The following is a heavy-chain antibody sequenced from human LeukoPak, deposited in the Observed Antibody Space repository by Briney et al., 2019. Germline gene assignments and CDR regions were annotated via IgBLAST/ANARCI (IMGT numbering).Heavy chain of an antibody. V-gene: IGHV3-21*01. D-gene: IGHD2-2*01. Sequence: GGSLRLSCAASGFAFSSYSMNWVRQTPGKGLEWVSSISSGSSFKYYADSVKGRFTISRDNAKNSLYLQMSSLRAEDTAVYYCASGYQQPLDYWGQGALVTVSS. CDR2: ISSGSSFK. J-gene: IGHJ4*02. CDR3: ASGYQQPLDY. CDR1: GFAFSSYS.